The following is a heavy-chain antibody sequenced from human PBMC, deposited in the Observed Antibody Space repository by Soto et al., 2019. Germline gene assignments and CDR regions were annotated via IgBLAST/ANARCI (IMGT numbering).Heavy chain of an antibody. V-gene: IGHV1-18*01. CDR1: GYTFTSYG. Sequence: QVQLVQSGAEVKKPGASVKVSCKASGYTFTSYGISWVRQAPGQGLEWMGWISAYNGNTNYGQKHQGRVTMTTDTYTSTGYMELRSLRSDDTALYYCARVPPFVVVTAIRQFRFDYWAHGTLVTGSS. J-gene: IGHJ4*01. CDR2: ISAYNGNT. D-gene: IGHD2-21*02. CDR3: ARVPPFVVVTAIRQFRFDY.